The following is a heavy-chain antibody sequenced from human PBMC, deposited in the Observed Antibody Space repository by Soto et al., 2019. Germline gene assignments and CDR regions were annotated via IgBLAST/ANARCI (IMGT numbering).Heavy chain of an antibody. CDR3: ARGEGWLPRAHFDY. V-gene: IGHV1-69*02. J-gene: IGHJ4*02. D-gene: IGHD5-12*01. CDR1: GGTFSSYT. CDR2: IIPILGIA. Sequence: QVQLVQSGAEVKKPGSSVKVSCKASGGTFSSYTISWVRQAPGQGLEWMGRIIPILGIANYAQKFQGRVTITADKSTSTAYMELSSLRSEDTAVYYCARGEGWLPRAHFDYWGQGTLVTVSS.